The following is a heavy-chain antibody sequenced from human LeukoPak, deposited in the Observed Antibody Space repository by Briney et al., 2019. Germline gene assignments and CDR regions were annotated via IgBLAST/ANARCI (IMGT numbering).Heavy chain of an antibody. Sequence: PGGSLRLSCAASGFTFSSYAMSWVRQAPGKGLEWVSAISGSGGSTYYADSVKGRFTISRDNSKNTLYLQMNSLRAEDTAVYYCAKDRYHGSGELFSFFDYWGQGTLVTVSS. J-gene: IGHJ4*02. CDR3: AKDRYHGSGELFSFFDY. V-gene: IGHV3-23*01. CDR2: ISGSGGST. CDR1: GFTFSSYA. D-gene: IGHD3-10*01.